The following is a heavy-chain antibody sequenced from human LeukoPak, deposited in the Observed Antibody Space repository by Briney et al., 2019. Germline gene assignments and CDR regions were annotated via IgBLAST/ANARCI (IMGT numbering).Heavy chain of an antibody. V-gene: IGHV3-7*01. D-gene: IGHD2-2*01. Sequence: GGTLRLSCAASGFTFSSYWMSWVRQAPGKGLEWVANIKQDGSEKYYVDSVKGRFTISRDNAKNSLYLQMNSLRAEDTAVYYCARVGCTSCSPSYYYYGMDVWGQGTTVTVSS. J-gene: IGHJ6*02. CDR1: GFTFSSYW. CDR3: ARVGCTSCSPSYYYYGMDV. CDR2: IKQDGSEK.